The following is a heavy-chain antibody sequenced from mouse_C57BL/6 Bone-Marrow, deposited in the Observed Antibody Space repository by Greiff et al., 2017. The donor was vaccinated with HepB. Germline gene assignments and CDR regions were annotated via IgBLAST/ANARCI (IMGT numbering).Heavy chain of an antibody. J-gene: IGHJ1*03. CDR3: ARRLESAGYPWYFDV. Sequence: VQLQQPGAELVMPGASVKLSCKASGYTFTSYWMHWVKQRPGQGLEWIGEIDPSDSYTNYNQKFKGKSTLTVDKSSSTAYMQLSSLTSEDSAVYYGARRLESAGYPWYFDVWGKGTTVTVSS. D-gene: IGHD3-2*02. CDR1: GYTFTSYW. V-gene: IGHV1-69*01. CDR2: IDPSDSYT.